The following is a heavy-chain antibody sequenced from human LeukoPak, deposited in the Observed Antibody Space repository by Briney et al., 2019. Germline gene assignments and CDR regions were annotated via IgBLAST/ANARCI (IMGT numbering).Heavy chain of an antibody. V-gene: IGHV3-21*01. Sequence: PGGSLRLSCAASGFTFSSYSMNWVRQAPGKGLEWVSSISSSSSYIYYADSVKGRFTISRDNAKNPLYLQMNSLRAEDTAVYYCARDLYYYDSSGPFDYWGQGTLVTVSS. CDR1: GFTFSSYS. J-gene: IGHJ4*02. CDR2: ISSSSSYI. D-gene: IGHD3-22*01. CDR3: ARDLYYYDSSGPFDY.